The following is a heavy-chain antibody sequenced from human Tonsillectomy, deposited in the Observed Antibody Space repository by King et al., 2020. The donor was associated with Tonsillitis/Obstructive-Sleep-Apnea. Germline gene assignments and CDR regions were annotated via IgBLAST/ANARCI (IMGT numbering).Heavy chain of an antibody. Sequence: VQLQQWGAGLLKPSETLSLTCAVYGGSFSGYYWSWIRQPPGKGLEWIGEINHSGSTNYNPSLKSRVTISVDTSKNQFSLKLSSVTAADTAVYYCGRVVVPAAILFDYWGQGTLVTVSS. J-gene: IGHJ4*02. CDR1: GGSFSGYY. D-gene: IGHD2-2*01. CDR2: INHSGST. V-gene: IGHV4-34*01. CDR3: GRVVVPAAILFDY.